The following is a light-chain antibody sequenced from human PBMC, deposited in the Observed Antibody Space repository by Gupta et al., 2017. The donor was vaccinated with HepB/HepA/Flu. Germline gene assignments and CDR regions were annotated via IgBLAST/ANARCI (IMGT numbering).Light chain of an antibody. CDR3: QQSYSVPLT. CDR2: AAS. CDR1: QTISSY. V-gene: IGKV1-39*01. J-gene: IGKJ4*01. Sequence: DIQTTQSPSSLSAFVGDRVTITCRASQTISSYLNWYQQKPGKAPKLLIYAASSLESGVPSRFSGSGSGTDFTLTISSLQPEDSATYYCQQSYSVPLTFGGGTRVEVK.